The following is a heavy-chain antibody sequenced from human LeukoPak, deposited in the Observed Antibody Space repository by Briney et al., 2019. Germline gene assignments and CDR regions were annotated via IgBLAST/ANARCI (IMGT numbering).Heavy chain of an antibody. CDR3: ARAGPYSGSYYPFGY. J-gene: IGHJ4*02. V-gene: IGHV1-18*01. D-gene: IGHD1-26*01. CDR1: GYTFTSYG. CDR2: ISAYNGNT. Sequence: GASVKVSCKASGYTFTSYGISWMRQAPGQGLEWMGWISAYNGNTNYAQKLQGRVTMTTDTSTSTAYMELRSLRSDDTAVYYCARAGPYSGSYYPFGYWGQGTLVTVSS.